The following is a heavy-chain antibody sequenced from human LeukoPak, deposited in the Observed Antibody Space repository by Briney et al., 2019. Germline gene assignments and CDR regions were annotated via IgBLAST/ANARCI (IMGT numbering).Heavy chain of an antibody. V-gene: IGHV4-39*01. Sequence: SETLSLTCTVSGGSISSSSYYWGWIRQPPGKVLERIGSIYYSGSTYNNPSLKSRVTLSVDTSHNQSSLTLRSVPAPDSAVYYCAGTGSGSSYTGPFDYWGPGTLVTVSS. CDR3: AGTGSGSSYTGPFDY. CDR1: GGSISSSSYY. D-gene: IGHD3-10*01. CDR2: IYYSGST. J-gene: IGHJ4*02.